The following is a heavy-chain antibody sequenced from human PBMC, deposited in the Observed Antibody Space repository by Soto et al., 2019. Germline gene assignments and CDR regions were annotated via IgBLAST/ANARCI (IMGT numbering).Heavy chain of an antibody. J-gene: IGHJ4*01. Sequence: PSETLSLTCAVSGGSISSGGYSWSWIRQPPGKGLEWIGYIYHSGNTYYNPSLKSRVTISVDTSNNQLSLKLRSVTAADTAVYYCARHDGFSSGWIFDYWGHGTLVTVSS. CDR1: GGSISSGGYS. D-gene: IGHD6-19*01. CDR3: ARHDGFSSGWIFDY. V-gene: IGHV4-30-2*03. CDR2: IYHSGNT.